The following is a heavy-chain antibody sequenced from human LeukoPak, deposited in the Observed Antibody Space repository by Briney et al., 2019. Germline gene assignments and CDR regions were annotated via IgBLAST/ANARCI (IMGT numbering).Heavy chain of an antibody. CDR1: GFTFSNYW. J-gene: IGHJ4*01. V-gene: IGHV3-7*01. CDR3: ARDPCCYSSSWGPYFDY. Sequence: GGSLRLSCAASGFTFSNYWISWVRQAPEKGLEWVANIKADGSEKQYVDSVKGRFTISRDNAKNSLYLQMNSLRAEDTAVYYCARDPCCYSSSWGPYFDYWGHGTLVTVSS. D-gene: IGHD2-2*01. CDR2: IKADGSEK.